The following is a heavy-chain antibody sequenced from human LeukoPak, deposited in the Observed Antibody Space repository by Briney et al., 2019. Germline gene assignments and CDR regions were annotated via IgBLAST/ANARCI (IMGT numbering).Heavy chain of an antibody. CDR2: ISPNSGGT. J-gene: IGHJ5*02. V-gene: IGHV1-2*04. Sequence: ASVKVSCKASGYTFTGYYMHWVRQAPGQGLEWMGWISPNSGGTNYAQKFQGWVTMTRDTSISTAYMELSRLRSDDTAVYYCARGSGYSSSANWFDPWGQGTLVTVSS. CDR1: GYTFTGYY. CDR3: ARGSGYSSSANWFDP. D-gene: IGHD6-6*01.